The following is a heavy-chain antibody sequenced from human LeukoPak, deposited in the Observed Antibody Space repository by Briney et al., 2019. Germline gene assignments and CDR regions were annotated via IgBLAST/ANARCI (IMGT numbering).Heavy chain of an antibody. CDR1: GGSISSSSYY. Sequence: NPSETLSLTCTVSGGSISSSSYYWGWIRQPPGTGLEWIVSIYYSGSTNYNPSLKSRVTMSVDTSKNQFSLKLSSVTAADTAVYYCAGVPSSGWAAREWFDPWGQGTLVTVSS. D-gene: IGHD6-19*01. V-gene: IGHV4-39*07. CDR2: IYYSGST. CDR3: AGVPSSGWAAREWFDP. J-gene: IGHJ5*02.